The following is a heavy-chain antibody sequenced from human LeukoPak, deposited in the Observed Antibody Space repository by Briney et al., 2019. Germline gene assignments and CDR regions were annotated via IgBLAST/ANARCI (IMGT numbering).Heavy chain of an antibody. J-gene: IGHJ6*02. CDR3: ATGVSSDYGMDV. V-gene: IGHV1-24*01. D-gene: IGHD6-19*01. Sequence: ASVKVSCKVSGYTLTELSMHWVRQAPGKGLEWMGGFDHEDGETIYAQKFQGRVTMTEDTSTDTAYMELSSLRSEDTAVYYCATGVSSDYGMDVWGQGTTVTVSS. CDR1: GYTLTELS. CDR2: FDHEDGET.